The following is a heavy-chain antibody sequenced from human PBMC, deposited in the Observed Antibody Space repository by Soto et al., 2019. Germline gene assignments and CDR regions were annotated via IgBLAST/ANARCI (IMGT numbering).Heavy chain of an antibody. V-gene: IGHV1-18*04. CDR3: ARGFDIVVVPADMGSFDY. Sequence: ASVKVSCKASGYTFTSYGISWVRQAPGQGLEWMGWISAYNGNTNYAQKLQGRVTMTTDTSTSTAYMELRSLRSDDTAVYYCARGFDIVVVPADMGSFDYWGQGTLVTVSS. D-gene: IGHD2-2*01. J-gene: IGHJ4*02. CDR1: GYTFTSYG. CDR2: ISAYNGNT.